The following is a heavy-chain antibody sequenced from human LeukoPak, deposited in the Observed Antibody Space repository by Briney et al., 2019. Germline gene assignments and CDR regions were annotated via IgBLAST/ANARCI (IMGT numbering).Heavy chain of an antibody. Sequence: GASVKVSCKASGYTFTSYGISWVRQAPGQGLEWMGWISAYNGNTNYAQKLQGRVTMTRDTSTSTAYMELRSLRSDDTAVYYCARSSEYSSSSGGGTYFDYWGQGTLVTVSS. CDR2: ISAYNGNT. J-gene: IGHJ4*02. D-gene: IGHD6-6*01. CDR3: ARSSEYSSSSGGGTYFDY. CDR1: GYTFTSYG. V-gene: IGHV1-18*01.